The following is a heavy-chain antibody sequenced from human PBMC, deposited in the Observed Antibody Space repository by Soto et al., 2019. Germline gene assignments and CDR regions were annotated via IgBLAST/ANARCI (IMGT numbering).Heavy chain of an antibody. CDR1: GFTFSNAW. J-gene: IGHJ4*02. CDR2: IRSKTEGGTT. V-gene: IGHV3-15*01. D-gene: IGHD6-13*01. CDR3: TKDGFYSRFDS. Sequence: RLSCAASGFTFSNAWMAWVRQAPGRGLEWVGRIRSKTEGGTTDYAAPVKGRFTISRDDSKNTLYLQMNSLSAEDTAVYYCTKDGFYSRFDSWGQGTQVTVSS.